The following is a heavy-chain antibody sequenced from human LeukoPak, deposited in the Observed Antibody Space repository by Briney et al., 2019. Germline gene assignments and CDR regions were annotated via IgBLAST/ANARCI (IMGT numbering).Heavy chain of an antibody. Sequence: GGSLRLSCAASGLTFYSYEMNWVRQAPGKGLEWVSYISSSGSTRHYADSVKGRFTISRDNANNSLYLQMNSLRAEDTAVYYCAKDLSYGDYVDYWGQGTLVTVSS. CDR2: ISSSGSTR. V-gene: IGHV3-48*03. J-gene: IGHJ4*02. CDR1: GLTFYSYE. CDR3: AKDLSYGDYVDY. D-gene: IGHD4-17*01.